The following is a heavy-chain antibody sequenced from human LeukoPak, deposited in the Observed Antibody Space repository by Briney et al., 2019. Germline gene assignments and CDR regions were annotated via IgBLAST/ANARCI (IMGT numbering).Heavy chain of an antibody. CDR3: ARHLSGYSYDY. CDR1: GFTFSSYW. V-gene: IGHV5-51*01. CDR2: LYPGDSDT. Sequence: GESLKISCKGSGFTFSSYWIAWVRQMPGKGLEWMGILYPGDSDTRYSPSFQGQVTLSADKSISTAYLQWSSLKASDTAMYFCARHLSGYSYDYWGQGTLVTVSS. J-gene: IGHJ4*02. D-gene: IGHD5-18*01.